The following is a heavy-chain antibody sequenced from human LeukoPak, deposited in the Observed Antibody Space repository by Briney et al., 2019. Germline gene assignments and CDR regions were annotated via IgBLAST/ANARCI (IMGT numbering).Heavy chain of an antibody. CDR1: GYTFTGYY. J-gene: IGHJ4*02. CDR3: ARVDISVVPAAMLEVYFDY. CDR2: INPNSGGT. V-gene: IGHV1-2*02. Sequence: ASVKVSCKASGYTFTGYYMHWVRQAPGQGLEWRGWINPNSGGTNYAQKFQGRVTMTRDTSISTAYMELSRLRSDDTAVYYCARVDISVVPAAMLEVYFDYWGQGTLVTVSS. D-gene: IGHD2-2*01.